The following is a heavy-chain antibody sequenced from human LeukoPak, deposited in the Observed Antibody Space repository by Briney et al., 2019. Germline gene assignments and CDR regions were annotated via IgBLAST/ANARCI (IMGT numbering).Heavy chain of an antibody. J-gene: IGHJ3*02. Sequence: NPSETLSLTCTVSGGSISSYYWSWLRQPPGKGLEWIGYIYYSGSTNYNPSLKSRVTISVDTSKNQFSLKLSSVTAADTAVYYCARDQWYYDILTGYSHDAFDIWGQGTMVTVSS. D-gene: IGHD3-9*01. CDR2: IYYSGST. V-gene: IGHV4-59*01. CDR1: GGSISSYY. CDR3: ARDQWYYDILTGYSHDAFDI.